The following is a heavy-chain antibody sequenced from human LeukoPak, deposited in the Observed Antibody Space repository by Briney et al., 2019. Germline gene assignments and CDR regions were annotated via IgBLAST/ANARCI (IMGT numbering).Heavy chain of an antibody. J-gene: IGHJ4*02. CDR1: GYTLTSYG. Sequence: EASVKVSCKASGYTLTSYGISWVRQAPGQGLEWMGWISAYNGNTNYAQKLQGRVTMTTDTSTSTAYMELRSLRSDDTAVYYCARGLGFWSGSEVDYWGQGTLVTVSS. CDR2: ISAYNGNT. V-gene: IGHV1-18*01. CDR3: ARGLGFWSGSEVDY. D-gene: IGHD3-3*01.